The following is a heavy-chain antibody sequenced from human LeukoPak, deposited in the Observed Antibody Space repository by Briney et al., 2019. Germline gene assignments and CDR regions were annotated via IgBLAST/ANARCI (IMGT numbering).Heavy chain of an antibody. J-gene: IGHJ4*02. Sequence: PGGSLRLSCAASGFTFGTYAMTWVRQAPGKGLEWVSLISGSGDITYYAHSLKDRFTISRDNSKNTLYLQMHSLRAEDTAVYYCAARPGDLAVPFDYWGQGNPGHRLL. V-gene: IGHV3-23*01. CDR1: GFTFGTYA. D-gene: IGHD3-10*01. CDR3: AARPGDLAVPFDY. CDR2: ISGSGDIT.